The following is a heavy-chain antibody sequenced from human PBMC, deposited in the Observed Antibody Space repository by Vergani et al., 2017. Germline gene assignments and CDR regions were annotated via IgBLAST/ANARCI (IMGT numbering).Heavy chain of an antibody. J-gene: IGHJ5*02. V-gene: IGHV4-59*01. Sequence: QVQLQESGPGLVKPSETLSLTCTVSGGSISSYYWSWIRQPPGKGLEWIGYIYYSGSTNYNPSLKSRVTISVYTSKNQFSLKLSSVTAADTAVYYCARSEYSSSSHWFDPWGQGTLVTVSS. D-gene: IGHD6-6*01. CDR1: GGSISSYY. CDR2: IYYSGST. CDR3: ARSEYSSSSHWFDP.